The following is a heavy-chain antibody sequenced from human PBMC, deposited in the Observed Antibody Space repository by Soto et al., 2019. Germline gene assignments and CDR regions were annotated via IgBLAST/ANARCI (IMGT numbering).Heavy chain of an antibody. J-gene: IGHJ5*02. D-gene: IGHD2-21*01. CDR3: ARVVVQRPFYNWFDP. Sequence: SETLSLTCAVYGGSFSGYYWSWIRQPPGKGLEWIGEINHSGSTNYNPSLKSRVTISVDTSKNQFSLRLNSVTAADTAVYYCARVVVQRPFYNWFDPWGQGTLVTVSS. CDR1: GGSFSGYY. V-gene: IGHV4-34*01. CDR2: INHSGST.